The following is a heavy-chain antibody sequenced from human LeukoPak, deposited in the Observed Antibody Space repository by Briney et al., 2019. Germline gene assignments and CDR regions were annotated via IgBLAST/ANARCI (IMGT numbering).Heavy chain of an antibody. CDR2: IKRDGSES. J-gene: IGHJ4*02. CDR1: GLALSNYH. V-gene: IGHV3-7*01. Sequence: GGSLRLSCVGSGLALSNYHVTWVRQAPGKGLEWVANIKRDGSESYYMDSAKGRFTVSRDNAKNSLYLQMNSLRAEDSALYFCARRDSSGWYYFDHWGPGTLVTVSS. D-gene: IGHD6-19*01. CDR3: ARRDSSGWYYFDH.